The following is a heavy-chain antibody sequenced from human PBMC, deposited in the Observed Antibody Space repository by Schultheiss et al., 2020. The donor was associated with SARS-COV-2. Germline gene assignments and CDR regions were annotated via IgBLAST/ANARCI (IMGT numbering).Heavy chain of an antibody. CDR3: ARGTVVVPAAIVLYTKRYGMDV. Sequence: GGSLRLSCAASGFTFSSYSMNWVRQAPGKGLEWVSVIYSGGSTYYADSVKGRFTISRDNSKNTLYLQMNSLRAEDTAVYYCARGTVVVPAAIVLYTKRYGMDVWGQGTTGTVA. CDR2: IYSGGST. CDR1: GFTFSSYS. V-gene: IGHV3-66*01. J-gene: IGHJ6*02. D-gene: IGHD2-2*02.